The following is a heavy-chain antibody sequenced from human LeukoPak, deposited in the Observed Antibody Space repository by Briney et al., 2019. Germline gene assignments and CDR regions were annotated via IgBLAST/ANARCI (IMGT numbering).Heavy chain of an antibody. Sequence: SETLSLTCTVSGGSISTYYWSWIRQPPGKGLEWLGYVYYSGATNYNPSLKSRVTISLETSKNQFSLRLSSVTAADTAVYYCARRVAVTGIYCFDHWGQGTPVTVSS. D-gene: IGHD6-19*01. CDR3: ARRVAVTGIYCFDH. CDR2: VYYSGAT. V-gene: IGHV4-59*08. J-gene: IGHJ4*02. CDR1: GGSISTYY.